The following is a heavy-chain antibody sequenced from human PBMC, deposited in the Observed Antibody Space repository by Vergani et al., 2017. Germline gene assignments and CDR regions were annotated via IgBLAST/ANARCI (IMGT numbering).Heavy chain of an antibody. CDR3: ARHGPSHYGDYGLDWFDP. CDR1: GGTFSSYA. D-gene: IGHD4-17*01. V-gene: IGHV1-69*01. CDR2: IIPIFGTA. J-gene: IGHJ5*02. Sequence: QVQLVQSGAEVKKPGSSVKVSCKASGGTFSSYAISWVRQAPGQGLEWMGGIIPIFGTANYAQKFQGRVTITADESTSTAYMELSSLRSEDTAVYYCARHGPSHYGDYGLDWFDPWGQGTLVTVSS.